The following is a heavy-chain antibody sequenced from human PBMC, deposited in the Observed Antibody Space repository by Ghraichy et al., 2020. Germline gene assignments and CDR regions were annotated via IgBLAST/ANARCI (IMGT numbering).Heavy chain of an antibody. CDR1: GYTFTGYY. D-gene: IGHD1-26*01. CDR3: ARGTSGSDRRWAFDI. CDR2: INPNSGGT. V-gene: IGHV1-2*02. J-gene: IGHJ3*02. Sequence: ASVKVSCKASGYTFTGYYMHWVRQAPGQGLEWMGWINPNSGGTNYAQKFQGRVTMTRDTSISTAYMELSRLRSDDTAVYYCARGTSGSDRRWAFDIWGQGTMVTVSS.